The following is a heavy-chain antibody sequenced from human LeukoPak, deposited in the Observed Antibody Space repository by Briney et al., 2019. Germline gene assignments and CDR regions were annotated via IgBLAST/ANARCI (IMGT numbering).Heavy chain of an antibody. Sequence: ASVKVSCKASGYTFTSYDINWVRQATGQGLEWMGWMNPNSGNTGYAQKFQGRVTMTRNTSISTAYMELRSLRSDDTAVYYCARDLVYYGSGSYGYWGQGTLVTVSS. CDR2: MNPNSGNT. J-gene: IGHJ4*02. CDR1: GYTFTSYD. CDR3: ARDLVYYGSGSYGY. D-gene: IGHD3-10*01. V-gene: IGHV1-8*01.